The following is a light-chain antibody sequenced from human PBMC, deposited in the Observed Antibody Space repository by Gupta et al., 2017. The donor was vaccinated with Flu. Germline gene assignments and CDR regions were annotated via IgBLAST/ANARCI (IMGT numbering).Light chain of an antibody. V-gene: IGKV1-5*03. CDR3: QQDNSYLIT. Sequence: PSTLSASVGDRVTITCRASQSISSWLAWYQQKPGKAPKLLIYKASSLESGIPSRFSGSGSGTEFTLTISSLQPDDFATYYCQQDNSYLITFGQGTRLDIK. CDR1: QSISSW. J-gene: IGKJ5*01. CDR2: KAS.